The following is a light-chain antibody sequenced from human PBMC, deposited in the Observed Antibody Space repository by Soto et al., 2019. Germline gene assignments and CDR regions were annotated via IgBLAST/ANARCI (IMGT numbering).Light chain of an antibody. CDR3: QQSDSTPT. V-gene: IGKV1-39*01. Sequence: DIQMTQSPSSLSASVGDRVTITCRASQSISSYLNWYQQKPGKAPKLLIYAASSLQSGVPSRFSGSGSGTDFTLTISSLQPEDFATYYCQQSDSTPTFGQGTK. CDR1: QSISSY. J-gene: IGKJ1*01. CDR2: AAS.